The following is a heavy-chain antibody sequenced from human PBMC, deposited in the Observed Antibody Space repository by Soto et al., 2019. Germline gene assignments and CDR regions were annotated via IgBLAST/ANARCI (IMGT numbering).Heavy chain of an antibody. V-gene: IGHV4-39*01. J-gene: IGHJ4*02. CDR3: ARVKVTLDF. Sequence: SETLSLTCTVSGGSINTYNLFWAWIRQPPGKGLEWIASIHYSGNAYYNPSLTSRVTISRDTSKNRVSLELSSVTAADTAVYYRARVKVTLDFWGQVTLVTVS. CDR1: GGSINTYNLF. CDR2: IHYSGNA. D-gene: IGHD2-21*02.